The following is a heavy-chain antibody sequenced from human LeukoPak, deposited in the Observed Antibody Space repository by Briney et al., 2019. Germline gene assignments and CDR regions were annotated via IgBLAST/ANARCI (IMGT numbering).Heavy chain of an antibody. V-gene: IGHV3-7*01. J-gene: IGHJ4*02. D-gene: IGHD1-26*01. CDR1: GLIFGSRW. Sequence: GGSLRLSCAASGLIFGSRWMSWIRQAPGKGLEWVVNIKRDGSGEYYLDSVKGRFTISRDNAKNSLYLQMNSLRAEDTAVYYCASLLGDKTIFDFWGQGTLVTVSS. CDR3: ASLLGDKTIFDF. CDR2: IKRDGSGE.